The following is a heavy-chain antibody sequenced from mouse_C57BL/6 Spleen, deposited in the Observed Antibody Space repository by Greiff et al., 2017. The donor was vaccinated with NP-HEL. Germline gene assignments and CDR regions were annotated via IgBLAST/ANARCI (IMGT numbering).Heavy chain of an antibody. V-gene: IGHV1-26*01. Sequence: EVQLQQSGPELVKPGASVKISCKASGYTFTDYYMNWVKQSHGKSLEWIGDINPNNGGTSYNQKFKGKATLTVEKSSSTAYMELRSLTSEDSAVYYCARSTTVVAPFDYWGQGTTLTVSS. CDR3: ARSTTVVAPFDY. D-gene: IGHD1-1*01. CDR2: INPNNGGT. J-gene: IGHJ2*01. CDR1: GYTFTDYY.